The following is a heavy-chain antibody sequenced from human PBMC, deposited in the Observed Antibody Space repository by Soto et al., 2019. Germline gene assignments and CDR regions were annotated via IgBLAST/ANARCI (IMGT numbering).Heavy chain of an antibody. CDR1: GFTLSPYS. D-gene: IGHD3-10*01. V-gene: IGHV3-48*02. CDR2: ISGSSNII. J-gene: IGHJ6*02. Sequence: EAPLVESGGGLVQRGGSVRLSCAASGFTLSPYSMNWVRQAPGKGLEWISYISGSSNIINYADSVKGRFTISRDNTKNYLYLQMNSLRDEDTAVYYCARGFDLQYGMDVWGQGTTVTVSS. CDR3: ARGFDLQYGMDV.